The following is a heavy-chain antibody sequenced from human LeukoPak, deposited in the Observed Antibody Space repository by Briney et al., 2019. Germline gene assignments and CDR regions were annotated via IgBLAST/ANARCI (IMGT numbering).Heavy chain of an antibody. CDR2: ISWDGGIT. Sequence: GGSLRLSCAASGFTFEDYAMHWVRQAPGKGLEWVSLISWDGGITYYADSVKGRFTISRDNSKSTLYLQMSSLRAEDTAVYYCAKDQVRSTMILGMDVWGKGTTVTISS. CDR1: GFTFEDYA. D-gene: IGHD3-10*01. V-gene: IGHV3-43D*03. CDR3: AKDQVRSTMILGMDV. J-gene: IGHJ6*04.